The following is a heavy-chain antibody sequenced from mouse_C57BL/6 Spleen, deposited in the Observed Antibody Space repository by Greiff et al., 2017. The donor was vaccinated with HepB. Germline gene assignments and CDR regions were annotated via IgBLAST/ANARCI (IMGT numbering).Heavy chain of an antibody. D-gene: IGHD1-1*01. V-gene: IGHV14-1*01. CDR2: IDPEDGDT. CDR3: TTRTVVATDYAMDY. Sequence: VQLKESGAELVRPGASVKLSCTASGFNIKDYYMHWVKQRPEQGLEWIGRIDPEDGDTEYAPKFQGKATMTADTSSNTAYLQLSSLTSEDTAVYYCTTRTVVATDYAMDYWGQGTSVTVSS. CDR1: GFNIKDYY. J-gene: IGHJ4*01.